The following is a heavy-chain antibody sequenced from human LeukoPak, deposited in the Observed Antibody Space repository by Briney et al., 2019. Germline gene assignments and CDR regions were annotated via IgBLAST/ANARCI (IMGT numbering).Heavy chain of an antibody. D-gene: IGHD3-10*01. V-gene: IGHV1-2*04. CDR1: GYTFTGYY. CDR3: ARVPIITMVRRDSWFDP. CDR2: INPNSGGT. Sequence: ASVKVSCKASGYTFTGYYMHWVRQAPGQGLEWMGWINPNSGGTNYAQKFQGWVTMTRDTSISTAYMELSRLRSDDTAVYYCARVPIITMVRRDSWFDPWGQGTLVTVSS. J-gene: IGHJ5*02.